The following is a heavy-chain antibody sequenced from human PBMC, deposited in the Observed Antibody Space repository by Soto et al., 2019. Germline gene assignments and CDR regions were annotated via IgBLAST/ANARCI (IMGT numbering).Heavy chain of an antibody. CDR2: ITSGRTYI. CDR3: ARGYNGP. V-gene: IGHV3-21*01. Sequence: LRLSCAASGFTFTAYNMNWVRQAPGKGLEWVSSITSGRTYIYYAESVKGRFTISRDNAKKSLYLQMNSLRVEDTAMYYCARGYNGPWGQGTLVTVSS. D-gene: IGHD1-20*01. J-gene: IGHJ5*02. CDR1: GFTFTAYN.